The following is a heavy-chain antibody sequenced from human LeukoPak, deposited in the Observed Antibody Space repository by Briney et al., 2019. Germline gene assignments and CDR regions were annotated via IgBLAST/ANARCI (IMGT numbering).Heavy chain of an antibody. CDR3: ARGFGGKGGAAFDY. Sequence: PSETLSLTCTVSGGSISSYYWSWLRQPPGKGLEGVGYIYYSGSTNYNPSLKSRVTISVDTSKNQFSLKLSSVTAADTAVYYCARGFGGKGGAAFDYWGQGTLVTVSS. J-gene: IGHJ4*02. CDR2: IYYSGST. V-gene: IGHV4-59*01. D-gene: IGHD4-23*01. CDR1: GGSISSYY.